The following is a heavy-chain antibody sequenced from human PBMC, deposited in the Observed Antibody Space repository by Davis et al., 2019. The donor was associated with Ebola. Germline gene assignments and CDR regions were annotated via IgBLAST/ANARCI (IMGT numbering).Heavy chain of an antibody. Sequence: AASVKVSCKASGYTFTTYGISWVRQATGQGLEWMGWMNPNSENTGYAQKFQGRVTMTRSTSISTAYMELSSLRSEDTAVYYCVRGGYFDWLTRWHYYGMDVWGQGTTVTVSS. CDR1: GYTFTTYG. CDR3: VRGGYFDWLTRWHYYGMDV. CDR2: MNPNSENT. J-gene: IGHJ6*02. V-gene: IGHV1-8*02. D-gene: IGHD3-9*01.